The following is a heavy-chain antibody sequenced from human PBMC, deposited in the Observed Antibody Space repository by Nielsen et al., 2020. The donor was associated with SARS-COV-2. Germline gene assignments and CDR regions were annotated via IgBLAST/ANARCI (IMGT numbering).Heavy chain of an antibody. CDR3: AKNRWLQPFDY. Sequence: GESLKISCAASGFTFSSYAMSWVRQAPGKGLEWVSAISGSGGSTYYADSVKGRFTISRDNSKNTLYLQMNSLRAEDTAVYYCAKNRWLQPFDYWGQGTLVTVSS. CDR1: GFTFSSYA. D-gene: IGHD5-24*01. CDR2: ISGSGGST. J-gene: IGHJ4*02. V-gene: IGHV3-23*01.